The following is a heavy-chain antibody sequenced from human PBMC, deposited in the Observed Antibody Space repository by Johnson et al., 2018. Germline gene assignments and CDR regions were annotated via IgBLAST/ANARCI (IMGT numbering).Heavy chain of an antibody. CDR3: ARSLDILSTDYFDY. D-gene: IGHD5/OR15-5a*01. V-gene: IGHV4-4*02. CDR2: IFHSGRT. J-gene: IGHJ4*02. CDR1: GGSISSSNW. Sequence: QVQLQESGPGLLKXSGTLSLXCAVSGGSISSSNWWRWVRQPPGKGLEWIGHIFHSGRTISNPSLKTRVTISVDKSKNQFSLKLSSMTAADTAVYYCARSLDILSTDYFDYWGQGTLVTVSS.